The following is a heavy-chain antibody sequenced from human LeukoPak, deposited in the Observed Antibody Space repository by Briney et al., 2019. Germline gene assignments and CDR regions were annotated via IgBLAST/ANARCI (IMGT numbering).Heavy chain of an antibody. J-gene: IGHJ5*02. CDR2: IFHSGST. CDR3: ARGSVRGEFDP. D-gene: IGHD3-10*01. V-gene: IGHV4-38-2*02. CDR1: GYSISSGYC. Sequence: SETLSLTCTVSGYSISSGYCWGWIRQPPGKGLEWIGDIFHSGSTYYNPSLKSRVTISIDMSRNQFSVQLSSVTAADTAVYYCARGSVRGEFDPWGQGTLVTVSS.